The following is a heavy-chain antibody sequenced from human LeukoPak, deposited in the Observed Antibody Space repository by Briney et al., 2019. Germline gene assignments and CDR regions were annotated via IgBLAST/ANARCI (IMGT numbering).Heavy chain of an antibody. V-gene: IGHV3-7*01. J-gene: IGHJ4*02. Sequence: GWSLRLSCAASGFTFSSYWMSWVRQAPGKGLEWVANIKQDGSEKHYVDSVKGRFTISRDNAKNSLYLQMNSLRAEDTAVYYCAKIKGSSSPFDSWGQGTLVTVSS. CDR2: IKQDGSEK. D-gene: IGHD6-6*01. CDR3: AKIKGSSSPFDS. CDR1: GFTFSSYW.